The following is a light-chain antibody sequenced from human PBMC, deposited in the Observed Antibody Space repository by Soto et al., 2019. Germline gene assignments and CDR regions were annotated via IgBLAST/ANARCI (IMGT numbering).Light chain of an antibody. CDR2: GAS. CDR1: RSVASN. Sequence: EIVMTQSPASLSVSPGDGVTLSCRASRSVASNVAWYQQKPGQGPSLLIHGASTRAAGVPARFSGGGSGADFTLTISSLQSEDFAVYYCQQYHNLPPQYTFGQGTKLQIK. J-gene: IGKJ2*01. V-gene: IGKV3-15*01. CDR3: QQYHNLPPQYT.